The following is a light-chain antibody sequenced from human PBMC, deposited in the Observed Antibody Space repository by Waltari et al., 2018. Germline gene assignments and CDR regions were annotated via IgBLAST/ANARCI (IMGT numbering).Light chain of an antibody. CDR1: QDISSY. J-gene: IGKJ1*01. CDR3: QMGQT. CDR2: HAS. Sequence: DPQLPQSPSSLSASAGDRVTITCRASQDISSYLAWYQQKPGKVPKLLIYHASTLQSGVPSRFSGSGSGTDFTLTISSLQPEDVATYYCQMGQTFGQGTKVEIK. V-gene: IGKV1-27*01.